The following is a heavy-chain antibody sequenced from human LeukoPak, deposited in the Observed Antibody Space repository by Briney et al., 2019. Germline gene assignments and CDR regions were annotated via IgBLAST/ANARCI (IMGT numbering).Heavy chain of an antibody. J-gene: IGHJ4*02. CDR1: GYSFTSYW. Sequence: LGESLKISCKGSGYSFTSYWIGWVRQMPGKGLEWMGIIYPGDSDTRYSPSFQGQVTISADKSISTAYLQWSSLKASDTAMYYCASAASSSWYGVGYWGQGTLVTVSS. CDR2: IYPGDSDT. CDR3: ASAASSSWYGVGY. V-gene: IGHV5-51*01. D-gene: IGHD6-13*01.